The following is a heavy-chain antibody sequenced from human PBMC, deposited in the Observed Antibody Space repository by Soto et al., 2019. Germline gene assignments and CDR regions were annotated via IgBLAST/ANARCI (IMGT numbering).Heavy chain of an antibody. CDR3: ARPTDWFDP. CDR1: GGSFSGYY. J-gene: IGHJ5*02. CDR2: INHSGST. V-gene: IGHV4-34*01. D-gene: IGHD4-17*01. Sequence: SETLSLTCAVYGGSFSGYYWSWIRQPPGKGLEWIGEINHSGSTNYNPSLKSRVTISVDTSKNQFSLKLSSVTAADTAVYYCARPTDWFDPWGQGTLVTVSS.